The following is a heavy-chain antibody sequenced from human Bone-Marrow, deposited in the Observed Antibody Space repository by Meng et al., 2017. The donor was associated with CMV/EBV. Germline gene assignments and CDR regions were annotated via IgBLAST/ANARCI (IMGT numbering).Heavy chain of an antibody. J-gene: IGHJ3*02. CDR2: ISSNGGST. CDR3: ARSIAVAPIAFDI. CDR1: EFTFSQLT. V-gene: IGHV3-64*02. D-gene: IGHD6-19*01. Sequence: GGSLRLSCAASEFTFSQLTMYWVRQAQGKGLEYVSAISSNGGSTYYADSVKGRFTISRDNSKNTLYLQMGSLRAEDMAVDYCARSIAVAPIAFDIWGQGTMVTVSS.